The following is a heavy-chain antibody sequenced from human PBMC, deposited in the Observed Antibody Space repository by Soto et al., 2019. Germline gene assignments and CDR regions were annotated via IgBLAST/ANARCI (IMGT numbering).Heavy chain of an antibody. CDR3: ARDRNAAGSDY. V-gene: IGHV3-11*01. D-gene: IGHD1-1*01. CDR2: ISSGSTNT. Sequence: QVQLVESGGGLVKPGGSLRLSCAASGLTFIDFDMIWIRQAPGKGLEWISYISSGSTNTFYADSVKGRFTVSRDKAKNSVYLHMDSLRAADTAVYYCARDRNAAGSDYWGQGTLVTVSS. J-gene: IGHJ4*02. CDR1: GLTFIDFD.